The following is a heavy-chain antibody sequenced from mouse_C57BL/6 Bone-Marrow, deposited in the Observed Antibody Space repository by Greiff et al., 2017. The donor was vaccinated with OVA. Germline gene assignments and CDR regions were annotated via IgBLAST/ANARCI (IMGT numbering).Heavy chain of an antibody. D-gene: IGHD1-1*01. CDR2: IRSKSNNYAT. CDR3: VRHKATVVATDAMDY. V-gene: IGHV10-1*01. CDR1: GFSFNTYA. J-gene: IGHJ4*01. Sequence: DVKLVESGGGLVQPKGSLKLSCAASGFSFNTYAMNWVRQAPGKGLEWVARIRSKSNNYATYYADSVKDRFTISRDDSESMLYLQMNNLKTEDTAMYYCVRHKATVVATDAMDYWGQGTSVTVAS.